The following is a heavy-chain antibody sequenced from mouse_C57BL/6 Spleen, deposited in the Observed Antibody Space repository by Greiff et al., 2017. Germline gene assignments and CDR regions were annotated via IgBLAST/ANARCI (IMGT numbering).Heavy chain of an antibody. Sequence: VQLQESGPELVKPGASVKISCKASGYAFSSSWMNWVKQRPGKGLEWIGRLYPGDGDTNYNGKFKGKATLTADKSSSTAYMQLSSLTSDDSAVYFCARPTTVVARYFDVWGTGTTVTVSS. V-gene: IGHV1-82*01. CDR2: LYPGDGDT. J-gene: IGHJ1*03. CDR1: GYAFSSSW. D-gene: IGHD1-1*01. CDR3: ARPTTVVARYFDV.